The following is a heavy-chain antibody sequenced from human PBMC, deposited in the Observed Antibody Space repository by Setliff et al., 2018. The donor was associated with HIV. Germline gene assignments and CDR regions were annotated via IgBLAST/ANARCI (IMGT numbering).Heavy chain of an antibody. V-gene: IGHV7-4-1*02. CDR3: ASGKGVRGVIITGGLDV. CDR2: INTNTGNP. J-gene: IGHJ6*04. D-gene: IGHD3-10*01. Sequence: ASVKVSCKASGYTFTSYAMNWVRQAPGQGLEWMGWINTNTGNPTYAQGFTGRFVFSLDTSVSTAYLQISSLKAEDTAVYSCASGKGVRGVIITGGLDVWGKGTTVTVSS. CDR1: GYTFTSYA.